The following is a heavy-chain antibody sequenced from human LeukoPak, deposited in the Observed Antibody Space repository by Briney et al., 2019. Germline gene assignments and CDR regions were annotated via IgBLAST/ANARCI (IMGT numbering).Heavy chain of an antibody. CDR1: GFTFSSYA. V-gene: IGHV3-30-3*01. Sequence: GGSLSLSCAASGFTFSSYAMHWVRQAPGKGLEWVAVISYVGSNKYYADSVKGRFTISRDNSKNTLYLQMNSLRAEDTAVYYCARDSLGYCSSTSCYTFDYWGQGTLVTVSS. J-gene: IGHJ4*02. D-gene: IGHD2-2*01. CDR3: ARDSLGYCSSTSCYTFDY. CDR2: ISYVGSNK.